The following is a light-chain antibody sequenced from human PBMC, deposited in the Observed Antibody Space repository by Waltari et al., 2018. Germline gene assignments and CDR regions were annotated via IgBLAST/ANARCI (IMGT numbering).Light chain of an antibody. CDR1: SSNIGNNY. V-gene: IGLV1-51*01. CDR3: GTWDSSLNGVI. CDR2: DNN. Sequence: QSVLTQPPSVSAAPGQTVAISCSGSSSNIGNNYVSWYQQLPGTAPKLLIYDNNKRPSVIPDRFSGSKFGTSGTLGITGLQTGDEADYYCGTWDSSLNGVIFGGGTKLTVL. J-gene: IGLJ2*01.